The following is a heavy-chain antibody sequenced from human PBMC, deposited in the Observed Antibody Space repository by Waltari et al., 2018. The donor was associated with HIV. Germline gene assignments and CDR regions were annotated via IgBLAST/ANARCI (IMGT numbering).Heavy chain of an antibody. J-gene: IGHJ6*02. D-gene: IGHD3-10*01. V-gene: IGHV3-48*02. CDR2: INSDGNTI. CDR1: GFTFITSP. CDR3: ARTLLSSMVRGVRYYSYSMDV. Sequence: EVQLVASGGDLVQPGGSLRLSCAAVGFTFITSPINWFRQGPGKVLEWVSNINSDGNTIFYADSVKGRFTISRDNARNSLYLKMNSLRDEDTAVYYCARTLLSSMVRGVRYYSYSMDVLGPRDHGHRLL.